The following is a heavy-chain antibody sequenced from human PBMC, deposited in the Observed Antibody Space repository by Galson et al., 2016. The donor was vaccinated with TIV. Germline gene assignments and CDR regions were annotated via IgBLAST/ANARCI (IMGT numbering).Heavy chain of an antibody. CDR2: INWNGRKT. V-gene: IGHV3-20*04. D-gene: IGHD5-24*01. CDR3: TRNPAEMRKESDYYDY. Sequence: SLRLSCATSGFNFDDSAFTWVRQVPGKGLEWVCDINWNGRKTCYRDSVTGRFTVARDNGKKTLYLQLSSLRTEDTGLYYCTRNPAEMRKESDYYDYWGQGTLVTVSS. CDR1: GFNFDDSA. J-gene: IGHJ4*02.